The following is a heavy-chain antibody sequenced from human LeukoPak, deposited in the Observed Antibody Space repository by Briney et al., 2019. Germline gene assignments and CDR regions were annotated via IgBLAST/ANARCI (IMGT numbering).Heavy chain of an antibody. CDR3: ARAGIGFYFDS. D-gene: IGHD1-14*01. CDR1: GFTFSSYE. CDR2: ISSSGSTI. J-gene: IGHJ4*02. Sequence: GGSLRLSCAASGFTFSSYEMNWVRQAPGKGLEWVSYISSSGSTIYYADSVKGRFTISRDNSKNLLYLQMNRLGADDTAVYYCARAGIGFYFDSWGQGTLVTVSS. V-gene: IGHV3-48*03.